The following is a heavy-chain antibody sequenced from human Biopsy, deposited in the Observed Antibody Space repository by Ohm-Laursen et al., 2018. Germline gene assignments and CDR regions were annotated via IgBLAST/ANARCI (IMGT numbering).Heavy chain of an antibody. Sequence: SLRLSCSASRFTFSTYGMLWVRQAPGKGLEWVAVISFDGSDQKYADSVKGRFTISRDNSKNTLYLQMNSLRAEDTAVFYCVKDRGAAGTDYYYGMDVWGQGTTVTVSS. V-gene: IGHV3-30*18. CDR3: VKDRGAAGTDYYYGMDV. D-gene: IGHD3-10*01. CDR1: RFTFSTYG. J-gene: IGHJ6*02. CDR2: ISFDGSDQ.